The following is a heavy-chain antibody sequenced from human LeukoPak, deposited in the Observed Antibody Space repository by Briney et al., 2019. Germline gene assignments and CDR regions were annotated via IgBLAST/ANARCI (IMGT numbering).Heavy chain of an antibody. D-gene: IGHD1-26*01. V-gene: IGHV1-69*13. Sequence: SVNVSCKASGGTFSSYAISWVRQAPGQGLEWMGGIIPFFGTANYAQKFQGRVTITADESTSTAYMELSSLRSEDTAVYYCAREGGRYFDYWGQGTLVTVSS. CDR2: IIPFFGTA. CDR3: AREGGRYFDY. J-gene: IGHJ4*02. CDR1: GGTFSSYA.